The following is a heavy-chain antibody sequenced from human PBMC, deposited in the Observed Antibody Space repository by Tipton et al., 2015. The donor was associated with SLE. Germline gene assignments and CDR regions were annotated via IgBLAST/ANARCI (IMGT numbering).Heavy chain of an antibody. J-gene: IGHJ4*02. CDR3: ARHYGSSFDF. V-gene: IGHV4-59*01. CDR1: GGSISGYY. D-gene: IGHD6-13*01. Sequence: TLSLTCTVSGGSISGYYWSWIRQPPGKGLEWIAYIHSSGSTNYNPSLKSRVTISADTSKNQFSLKVSSVTAADSAVYYCARHYGSSFDFWGQGTLVTVSS. CDR2: IHSSGST.